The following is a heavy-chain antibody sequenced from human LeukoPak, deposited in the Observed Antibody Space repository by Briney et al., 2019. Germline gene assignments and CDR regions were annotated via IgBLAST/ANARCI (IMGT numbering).Heavy chain of an antibody. CDR1: GYTFTGYY. CDR2: INPNSGGT. CDR3: AVTYYYDSSGYYYGLAFDY. Sequence: ASVKVSCKASGYTFTGYYMRWVRQAPGQGLEWMGRINPNSGGTNYAQKFQGRVTMTRDTSISTAYMELSRLRSDDTAVYYCAVTYYYDSSGYYYGLAFDYWGQGTLVTVSS. J-gene: IGHJ4*02. D-gene: IGHD3-22*01. V-gene: IGHV1-2*06.